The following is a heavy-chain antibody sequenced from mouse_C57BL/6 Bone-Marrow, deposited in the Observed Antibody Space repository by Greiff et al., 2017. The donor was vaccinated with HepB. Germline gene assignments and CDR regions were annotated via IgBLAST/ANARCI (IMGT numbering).Heavy chain of an antibody. D-gene: IGHD2-3*01. CDR2: ISSGSSTI. CDR1: GFTFSDYG. CDR3: ARDDGYPFFDY. J-gene: IGHJ2*01. V-gene: IGHV5-17*01. Sequence: EVKLMESGGGLVKPGGSLKLSCAASGFTFSDYGMHWVRQAPEKGLEWVAYISSGSSTIYYADTVKGRFTISRDNAKNTLFLQMTSLRSEDTAMYYCARDDGYPFFDYWGQGTTLTVSS.